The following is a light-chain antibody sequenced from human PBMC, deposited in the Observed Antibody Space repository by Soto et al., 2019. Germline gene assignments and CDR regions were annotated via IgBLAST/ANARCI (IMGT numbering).Light chain of an antibody. CDR3: CSYAGSNTLI. CDR2: EVN. V-gene: IGLV2-23*02. Sequence: QSVLTQPASVSGSPGQSVTISCTGTSSDVGGYNYVSWYQQHPGKAPTLMIYEVNYRPSGVSNRFSGSKSGNTASLTISGLQAEDEADYACCSYAGSNTLIFGGGTKLTVL. J-gene: IGLJ2*01. CDR1: SSDVGGYNY.